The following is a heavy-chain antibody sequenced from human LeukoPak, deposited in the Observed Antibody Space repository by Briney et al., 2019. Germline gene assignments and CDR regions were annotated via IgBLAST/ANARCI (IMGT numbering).Heavy chain of an antibody. Sequence: ASVKVSCKASGGTFSSYAISWVRQAPGQGLEWMGGIIPIFGTANYAQKFQGRVTITADESTSTAYMELSSLRSEDTAVYYCARTYYYGSGSYLHHDYWGQGTLVTVSS. CDR2: IIPIFGTA. D-gene: IGHD3-10*01. CDR1: GGTFSSYA. V-gene: IGHV1-69*13. J-gene: IGHJ4*02. CDR3: ARTYYYGSGSYLHHDY.